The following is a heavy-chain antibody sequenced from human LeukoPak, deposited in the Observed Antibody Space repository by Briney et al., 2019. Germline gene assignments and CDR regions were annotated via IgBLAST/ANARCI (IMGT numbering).Heavy chain of an antibody. D-gene: IGHD3-22*01. Sequence: SLRLSCAASGFTFDDYAMHWVRQAPGKGLEWVSGISWNSGSIGYADSVKGRFTISRDNAKNSLYLQMNSLRAEDTALYYCAHSSGYYHTHFDYWGQGTLVTVSS. V-gene: IGHV3-9*01. CDR1: GFTFDDYA. CDR3: AHSSGYYHTHFDY. J-gene: IGHJ4*02. CDR2: ISWNSGSI.